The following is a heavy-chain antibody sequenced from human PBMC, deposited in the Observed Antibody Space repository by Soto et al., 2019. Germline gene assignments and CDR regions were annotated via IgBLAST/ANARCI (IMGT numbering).Heavy chain of an antibody. V-gene: IGHV1-69*13. CDR2: IIPIFGTA. J-gene: IGHJ4*02. D-gene: IGHD6-6*01. CDR3: ARDPHSSSSLFSS. Sequence: SVKVSCKASGGTFSSYAISWVRQAPGQGLEWMGGIIPIFGTANYAQKFQGRVTITADESTSTAYMELSSLRSEDTAVYYCARDPHSSSSLFSSWGQGTLVTVSS. CDR1: GGTFSSYA.